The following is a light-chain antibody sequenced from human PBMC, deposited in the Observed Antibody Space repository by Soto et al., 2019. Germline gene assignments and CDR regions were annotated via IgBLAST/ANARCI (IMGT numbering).Light chain of an antibody. CDR1: QSITTY. J-gene: IGKJ1*01. V-gene: IGKV1-39*01. Sequence: DIQMTQSPSSLSSSVGDRVTITCRASQSITTYLNWYQEKPGKAPKLLIYAASSLQSGVPSRFSGSGSGTDFTLTISSLQPEDFASYYCQQSYSLPRTFGQGTKVDI. CDR3: QQSYSLPRT. CDR2: AAS.